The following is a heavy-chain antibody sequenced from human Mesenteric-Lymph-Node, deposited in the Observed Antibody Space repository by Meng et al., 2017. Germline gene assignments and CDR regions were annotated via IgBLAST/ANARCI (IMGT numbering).Heavy chain of an antibody. CDR2: IKSNGDGGTT. CDR3: TPDPWGY. CDR1: GITFKDAW. J-gene: IGHJ4*02. Sequence: QLVESGGGFVKPGGSIRLSCAVSGITFKDAWMSWVRQALGKGLEWVGRIKSNGDGGTTDYAAPVKGRFTISRDDSKNTLFLQMDSLKTEDTAVYYCTPDPWGYWGQGTLVTVSS. V-gene: IGHV3-15*01. D-gene: IGHD3-16*01.